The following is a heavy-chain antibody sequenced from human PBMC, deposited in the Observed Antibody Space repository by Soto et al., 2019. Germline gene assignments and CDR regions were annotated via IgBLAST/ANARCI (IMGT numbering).Heavy chain of an antibody. J-gene: IGHJ4*02. CDR1: GFTFSSYS. CDR2: ISSSSSYI. CDR3: AIHYNLRPEGFFYY. D-gene: IGHD4-4*01. V-gene: IGHV3-21*01. Sequence: NPGGSLRLSCAASGFTFSSYSMNWVRQAPGKGLEWVSSISSSSSYIYYADSVKGRFTISRDNAKNSLYLQMNSLRAEDTAVYYCAIHYNLRPEGFFYYWGQGTLVTVSS.